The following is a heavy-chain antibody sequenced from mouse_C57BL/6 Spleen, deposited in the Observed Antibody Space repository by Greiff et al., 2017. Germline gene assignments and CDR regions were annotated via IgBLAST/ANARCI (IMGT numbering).Heavy chain of an antibody. J-gene: IGHJ2*01. D-gene: IGHD3-2*02. CDR1: GYTFTSYW. CDR2: IDPSDSYT. CDR3: ARQLRLRYFDY. Sequence: QVQLQQPGAELVMPGASVKLSCKASGYTFTSYWMHWVKQRPGQGLEWIGEIDPSDSYTNYNQKFKGKSTLTVDKSSSTAYMQLSRLTSEDSAVYYCARQLRLRYFDYWGQGTTLTVSS. V-gene: IGHV1-69*01.